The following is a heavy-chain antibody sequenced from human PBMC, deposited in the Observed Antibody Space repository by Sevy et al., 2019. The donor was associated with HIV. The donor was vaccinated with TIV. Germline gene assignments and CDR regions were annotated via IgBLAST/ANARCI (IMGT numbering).Heavy chain of an antibody. V-gene: IGHV3-33*01. D-gene: IGHD2-21*01. CDR1: GFNVRSFS. CDR2: ILYNGRTE. J-gene: IGHJ5*01. CDR3: ARDSARVIVPTAGFDS. Sequence: GGSLRLSCAASGFNVRSFSMHWVRQAPGKGLEWVAAILYNGRTEEYADSVRGRFTISRDNSKNTVNLEMNSLRAEDTALYFWARDSARVIVPTAGFDSWGQGVLVTVSS.